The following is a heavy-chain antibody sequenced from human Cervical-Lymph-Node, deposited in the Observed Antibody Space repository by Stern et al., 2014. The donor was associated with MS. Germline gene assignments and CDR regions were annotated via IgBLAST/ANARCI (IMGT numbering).Heavy chain of an antibody. D-gene: IGHD2-15*01. CDR1: EYTHNNYL. Sequence: QMQLVQSGSEVKKPGASVKVSCKASEYTHNNYLIHWVRQAPGQRPDWMGVINPSGATNYAQKVQDRVTMTTDAYTSTFYMELSRLRSEDTAVYYCAVRYCSGGRCYSVPDVWGQGTTVIVSS. CDR3: AVRYCSGGRCYSVPDV. V-gene: IGHV1-46*02. J-gene: IGHJ6*02. CDR2: INPSGAT.